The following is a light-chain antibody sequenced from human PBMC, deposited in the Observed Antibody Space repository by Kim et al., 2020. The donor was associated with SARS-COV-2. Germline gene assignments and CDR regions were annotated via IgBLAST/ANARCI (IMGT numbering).Light chain of an antibody. J-gene: IGKJ3*01. CDR3: QQYSSSPT. V-gene: IGKV3-20*01. CDR1: QSVSSSY. CDR2: GAS. Sequence: EIVLTQSPGTLSLSPGERATLSCRASQSVSSSYLAWYQQKPGQAPRLLIYGASSRATGIPDRFSGSGSGTDFTLTISRLEPEDFAVYYSQQYSSSPTFARGTNVVIK.